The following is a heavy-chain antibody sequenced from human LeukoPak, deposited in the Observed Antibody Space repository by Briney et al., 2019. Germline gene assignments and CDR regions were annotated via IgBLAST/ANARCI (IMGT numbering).Heavy chain of an antibody. D-gene: IGHD2-2*01. V-gene: IGHV1-69*01. Sequence: ASVKVSCKASGGTFSSYAIIWVRQAPGQGFEWMGGIIPIFGTANYAQKFQGRVTITADESTSTAYMELSSLRSEDTAVYYCARVGVVYCSSTSCPKAPTNYYYYGMDVWGKGTTVTVSS. CDR1: GGTFSSYA. CDR3: ARVGVVYCSSTSCPKAPTNYYYYGMDV. J-gene: IGHJ6*04. CDR2: IIPIFGTA.